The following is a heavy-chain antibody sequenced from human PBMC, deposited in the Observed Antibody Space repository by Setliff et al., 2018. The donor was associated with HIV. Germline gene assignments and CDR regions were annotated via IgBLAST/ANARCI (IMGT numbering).Heavy chain of an antibody. Sequence: SETLSLTCAVYGGSFRGYYWTRIRQFPGKGLEWIGDIDHIGRTNYNPSLKSRATISVYTTKNQFLLKLRSVTAADTAVYYCARGSYYDTSGYRPGYFDYWGQETLVTVSS. CDR1: GGSFRGYY. D-gene: IGHD3-22*01. CDR3: ARGSYYDTSGYRPGYFDY. V-gene: IGHV4-34*01. CDR2: IDHIGRT. J-gene: IGHJ4*02.